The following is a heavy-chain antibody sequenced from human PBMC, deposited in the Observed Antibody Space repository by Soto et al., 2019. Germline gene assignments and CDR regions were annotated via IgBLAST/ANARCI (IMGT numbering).Heavy chain of an antibody. V-gene: IGHV3-48*02. Sequence: EVQLVESGGGLVQPGGSLRLSCAASGFTFSSYSMNWVRQAPGKGLEWVSYISSSSSTIYYADSVKGRFTISRDNAKNSLYLQINSLRDEDTAVYYCARFETGWGDWFDPWGQGTLVTVSS. CDR3: ARFETGWGDWFDP. D-gene: IGHD1-1*01. CDR2: ISSSSSTI. CDR1: GFTFSSYS. J-gene: IGHJ5*02.